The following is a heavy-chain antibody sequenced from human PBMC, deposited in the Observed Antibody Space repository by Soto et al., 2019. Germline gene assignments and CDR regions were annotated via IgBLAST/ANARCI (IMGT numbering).Heavy chain of an antibody. V-gene: IGHV4-38-2*02. D-gene: IGHD5-18*01. CDR2: IYHSGST. Sequence: SETLSLTCAVSGYSISSGYYWGWIRQPPGKGLEWIGSIYHSGSTYYNPSLKSRVTISVGTSKNQFPLELSSVTAADTAMYYCAREVGTDVGGLGFYDAFDIWGPGTKVTVSS. CDR3: AREVGTDVGGLGFYDAFDI. J-gene: IGHJ3*02. CDR1: GYSISSGYY.